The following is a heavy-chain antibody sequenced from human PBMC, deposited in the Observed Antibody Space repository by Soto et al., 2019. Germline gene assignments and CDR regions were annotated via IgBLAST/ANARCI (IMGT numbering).Heavy chain of an antibody. CDR3: ARDTIFGVGGYYYYYGMDV. D-gene: IGHD3-3*01. CDR1: GFTFSSYS. V-gene: IGHV3-21*01. CDR2: ISSSSSYI. Sequence: GGSLRLSCAASGFTFSSYSMNWVRQAPGKGLEWVSSISSSSSYIYYADSVKGRFTISRDNAKNSLYLQMNSLRAEDTAVYYCARDTIFGVGGYYYYYGMDVWGQGTTVTV. J-gene: IGHJ6*02.